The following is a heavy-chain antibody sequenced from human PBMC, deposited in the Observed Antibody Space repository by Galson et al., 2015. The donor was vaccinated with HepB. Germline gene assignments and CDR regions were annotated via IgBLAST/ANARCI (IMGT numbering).Heavy chain of an antibody. Sequence: SVKVSCKPSGGTFSNYAFSWVRQAPGQGIEWMGSFSPVFGTANYADKFQGRLTITADRSTSAGYMELSSLRSDDTAVYYCATRAFCGGDCHALDSWGQGTLLIVSS. CDR1: GGTFSNYA. CDR3: ATRAFCGGDCHALDS. J-gene: IGHJ5*01. CDR2: FSPVFGTA. V-gene: IGHV1-69*06. D-gene: IGHD2-21*02.